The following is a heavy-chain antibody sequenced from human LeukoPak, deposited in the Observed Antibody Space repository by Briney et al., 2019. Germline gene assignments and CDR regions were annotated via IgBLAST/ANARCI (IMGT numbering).Heavy chain of an antibody. Sequence: PGGSLRLSCAASGFTFSGYAMSWVRQPPGKGLEWIGEINHSGSTNYNPSLKSRVTISVDTSKNQFSLKLSSVTAADTAVYYCARGGTYYYFSYYFDYWGQGTLVTVSS. CDR3: ARGGTYYYFSYYFDY. V-gene: IGHV4-34*01. D-gene: IGHD3-10*01. CDR1: GFTFSGYA. CDR2: INHSGST. J-gene: IGHJ4*02.